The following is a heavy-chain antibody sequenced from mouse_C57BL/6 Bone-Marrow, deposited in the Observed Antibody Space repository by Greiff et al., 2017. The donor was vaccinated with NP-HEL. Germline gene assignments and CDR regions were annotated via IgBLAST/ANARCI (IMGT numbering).Heavy chain of an antibody. J-gene: IGHJ4*01. V-gene: IGHV7-3*01. CDR2: IRNKANGYTT. Sequence: EVKLMESGGGLVQPGGSLSLSCAASVFTFTDYYMSWVRQPPGKALEWLVFIRNKANGYTTEYSASVKGRFTISRDNSQSILYLQMNALRAEDSATYYCARSIYYDYADDPFYAMDYWGQGTSVTVSS. CDR3: ARSIYYDYADDPFYAMDY. CDR1: VFTFTDYY. D-gene: IGHD2-4*01.